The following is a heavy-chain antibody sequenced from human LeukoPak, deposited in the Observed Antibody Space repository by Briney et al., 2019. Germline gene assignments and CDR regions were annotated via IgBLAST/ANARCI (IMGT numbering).Heavy chain of an antibody. J-gene: IGHJ4*02. CDR2: IIPIFGTA. V-gene: IGHV1-69*13. Sequence: SVKVSCKASGGTFSSYAISWVRQAPGQGLEWMGGIIPIFGTANYAQKFQGRVTITADESTSTAYMELCSLRSEDTAVYYCARGEVVPAAIPFDYWGQGTLVTVSS. D-gene: IGHD2-2*01. CDR3: ARGEVVPAAIPFDY. CDR1: GGTFSSYA.